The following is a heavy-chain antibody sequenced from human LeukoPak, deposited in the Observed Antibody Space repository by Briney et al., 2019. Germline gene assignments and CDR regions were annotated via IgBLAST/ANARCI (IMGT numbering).Heavy chain of an antibody. CDR1: GYTFTSYY. CDR2: INPSTGNT. CDR3: ARERAVVTAPFDY. J-gene: IGHJ4*02. Sequence: ASVKVSCKASGYTFTSYYLHWVRQAPGQGLEWMGIINPSTGNTNYARKFQGRVTMTRDTSTSTVYMELSSLRSEDTAVYYCARERAVVTAPFDYWGQGTLVTVSS. D-gene: IGHD2-21*02. V-gene: IGHV1-46*01.